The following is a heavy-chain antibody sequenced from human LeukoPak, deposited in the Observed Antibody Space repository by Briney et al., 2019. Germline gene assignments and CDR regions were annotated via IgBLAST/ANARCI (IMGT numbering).Heavy chain of an antibody. CDR2: IKQDGSQE. CDR1: RFTLSTYW. V-gene: IGHV3-7*01. J-gene: IGHJ4*02. CDR3: ARGVPYDSWSGPHYSDY. Sequence: GGSLRLSCAASRFTLSTYWMSWARQAPGKGLEWVAHIKQDGSQEYYVDSVKGRFTISRDSAKNSLYLQMNSLRAEDTAVYYCARGVPYDSWSGPHYSDYWGQGTLVTVSS. D-gene: IGHD3-3*01.